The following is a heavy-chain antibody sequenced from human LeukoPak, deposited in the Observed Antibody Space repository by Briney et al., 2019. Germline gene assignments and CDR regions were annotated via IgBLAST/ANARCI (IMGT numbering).Heavy chain of an antibody. J-gene: IGHJ4*02. CDR3: ARLGGGVYDSSGYRTDY. CDR2: IYYSGST. Sequence: SETLSLTCTVSGGSISSSSYYWGWIRQPPGKGLEWIGSIYYSGSTYYNPSLKSRVTISVDTSKNQFSLKLSSVTAADTAVYYCARLGGGVYDSSGYRTDYWGQGTLVAVSS. V-gene: IGHV4-39*01. D-gene: IGHD3-22*01. CDR1: GGSISSSSYY.